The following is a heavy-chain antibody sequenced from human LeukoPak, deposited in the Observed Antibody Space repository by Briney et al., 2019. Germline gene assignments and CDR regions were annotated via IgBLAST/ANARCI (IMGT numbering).Heavy chain of an antibody. CDR1: SGSISSNY. CDR2: IYDSGST. Sequence: SETLSLTCTVSSGSISSNYWSWIRQPPGKGLEWIGYIYDSGSTKYNPSLKSRVTMSVDTSKNQFSLKLSSVTAADPAVYYCARHTSGWSMDAFDVWGQGTMVTVSS. V-gene: IGHV4-59*08. CDR3: ARHTSGWSMDAFDV. D-gene: IGHD6-19*01. J-gene: IGHJ3*01.